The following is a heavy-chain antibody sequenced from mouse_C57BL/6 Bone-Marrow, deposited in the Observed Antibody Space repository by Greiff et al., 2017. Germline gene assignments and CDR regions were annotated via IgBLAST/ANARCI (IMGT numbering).Heavy chain of an antibody. CDR2: FHPYNDDT. CDR1: GYTFTTYP. D-gene: IGHD2-1*01. CDR3: ARGGNYGGYYFAY. J-gene: IGHJ2*01. V-gene: IGHV1-47*01. Sequence: VKLQESGAELVKPGASVKMSCKASGYTFTTYPIEWMKQNHGKSLEWIGNFHPYNDDTKYNEKFKGQATLTVAKSSSTVYLELSRLTSDDSAVYYCARGGNYGGYYFAYWGQGTTLTVSS.